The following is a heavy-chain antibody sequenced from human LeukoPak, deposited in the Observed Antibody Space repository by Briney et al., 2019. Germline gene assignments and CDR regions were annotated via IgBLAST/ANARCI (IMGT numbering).Heavy chain of an antibody. CDR2: IYYSGST. V-gene: IGHV4-39*01. J-gene: IGHJ6*02. Sequence: PSETLSLTCTVSGGSTSSSSYYWGWIRQPPGKGLEWIGSIYYSGSTYYNPSLKSRVTISVDTSKNQFSLKLSSVTAADTAVYYCASTTVTYKYYYYYYGMDVWGQGTTVTVSS. D-gene: IGHD4-11*01. CDR1: GGSTSSSSYY. CDR3: ASTTVTYKYYYYYYGMDV.